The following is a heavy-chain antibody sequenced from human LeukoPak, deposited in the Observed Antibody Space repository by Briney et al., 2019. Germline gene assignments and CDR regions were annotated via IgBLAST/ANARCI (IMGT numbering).Heavy chain of an antibody. CDR2: IIPIFGTA. V-gene: IGHV1-69*06. D-gene: IGHD4-17*01. CDR1: GGTFSSYA. Sequence: GASVKVSCKASGGTFSSYAISWVRQGPGQGLEWMGGIIPIFGTANYAQKFQGRVTIIADKSTSTAYMELSSLRSEDTAVYYCARGTTVTTSSYMDVWGKGTTVTVSS. J-gene: IGHJ6*03. CDR3: ARGTTVTTSSYMDV.